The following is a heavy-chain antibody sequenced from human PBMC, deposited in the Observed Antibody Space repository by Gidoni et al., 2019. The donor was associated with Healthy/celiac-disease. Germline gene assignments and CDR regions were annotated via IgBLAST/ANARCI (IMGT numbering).Heavy chain of an antibody. CDR2: IIPIFGTA. CDR3: ASAPVIVATTHYYYYMDV. J-gene: IGHJ6*03. V-gene: IGHV1-69*06. D-gene: IGHD5-12*01. CDR1: GGTFSSYA. Sequence: QVQLVQSGAEVKKPGSSVKVSCKASGGTFSSYAISWVRQAPGQGLEWMGGIIPIFGTANYAQKLQGRVTITADKSTSTAYMELSSLRSEDTAVYYCASAPVIVATTHYYYYMDVWGKGTTVTVSS.